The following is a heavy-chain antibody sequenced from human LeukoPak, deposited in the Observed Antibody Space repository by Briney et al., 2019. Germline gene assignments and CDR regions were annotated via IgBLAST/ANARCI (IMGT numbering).Heavy chain of an antibody. CDR1: GFTFSSYS. CDR2: IWYDGSNK. D-gene: IGHD5-18*01. J-gene: IGHJ4*02. CDR3: ARDYEYQRIQLWPHYFDY. V-gene: IGHV3-33*01. Sequence: PGGSLRLSCAASGFTFSSYSMHWVRQAPGKGLEWVAVIWYDGSNKYYADSVKGRFTISRDNSKNTLYLQMNSLRAEDTAVYYCARDYEYQRIQLWPHYFDYWGQGTLVTVSS.